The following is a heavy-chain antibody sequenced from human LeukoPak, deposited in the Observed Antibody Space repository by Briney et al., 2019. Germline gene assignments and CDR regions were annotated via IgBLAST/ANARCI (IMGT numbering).Heavy chain of an antibody. J-gene: IGHJ4*02. CDR3: TRFLYYYDSSTYHDYFDY. V-gene: IGHV3-74*01. CDR1: GFTFSSYA. D-gene: IGHD3-22*01. Sequence: GGSLRLSCAASGFTFSSYAMDWVRQAPGKGLVWVSRINSDGRSTNYADSAKGRFTISRDNAKNTLYLQMNSLRAEDTAVYYCTRFLYYYDSSTYHDYFDYWGQGTLVTVSS. CDR2: INSDGRST.